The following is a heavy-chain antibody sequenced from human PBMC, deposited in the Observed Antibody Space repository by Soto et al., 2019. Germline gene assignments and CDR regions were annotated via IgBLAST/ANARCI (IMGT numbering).Heavy chain of an antibody. Sequence: QVQLVESGGGVVQPGRSLRLSCAASGFTFSSYGMHWVRQAPGKGLEWVAVISYDGSNKYYADSVKGRFTISRDNSKNTLYLQMNSLRAEDKAVYYCAKDTYNWNYEVSGYYGMDVWGQGTTVTVSS. CDR3: AKDTYNWNYEVSGYYGMDV. J-gene: IGHJ6*02. CDR2: ISYDGSNK. D-gene: IGHD1-7*01. V-gene: IGHV3-30*18. CDR1: GFTFSSYG.